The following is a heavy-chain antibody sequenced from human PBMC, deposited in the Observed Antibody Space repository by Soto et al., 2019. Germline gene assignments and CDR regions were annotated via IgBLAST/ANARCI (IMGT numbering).Heavy chain of an antibody. V-gene: IGHV4-31*03. Sequence: PSETLSLTCTVSGGSISSGGYYWSWIRQHPGKGLEWIGYIYYSGSTYYNPSLKSRVTISVDTSKNQFSLKLSSVTAADTAVYYCARYAPRITIFGVVIIGGGAFDYWGQGTLVTVS. CDR1: GGSISSGGYY. D-gene: IGHD3-3*01. CDR3: ARYAPRITIFGVVIIGGGAFDY. J-gene: IGHJ4*02. CDR2: IYYSGST.